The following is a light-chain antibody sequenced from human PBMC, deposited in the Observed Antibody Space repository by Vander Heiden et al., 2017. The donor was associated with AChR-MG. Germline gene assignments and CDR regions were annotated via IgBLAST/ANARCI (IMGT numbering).Light chain of an antibody. J-gene: IGKJ4*01. Sequence: EIVLTQSPATLSLSPGERATLSCRASQSVSSYLAWYQQKPGQAPRLLTYDASNRATGIPARFSGSGSGTDFTLTISSLEPEDFAVYYCQQRSNWPPLTFGGGTKVEIK. CDR1: QSVSSY. CDR2: DAS. V-gene: IGKV3-11*01. CDR3: QQRSNWPPLT.